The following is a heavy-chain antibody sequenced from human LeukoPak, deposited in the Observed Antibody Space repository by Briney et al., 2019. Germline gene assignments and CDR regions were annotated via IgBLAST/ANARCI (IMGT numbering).Heavy chain of an antibody. CDR1: GFSFSDYY. CDR2: ISISNSNT. V-gene: IGHV3-11*05. CDR3: ARGPFGSAWPTYDAFDL. Sequence: GGSLRLSCSASGFSFSDYYMSWIRQAPGTGLEWVSYISISNSNTNYTDSVRGRFTISRDNAKNSLFLQMNSLRAEDTAKYYCARGPFGSAWPTYDAFDLWGQGTMVTVSS. J-gene: IGHJ3*01. D-gene: IGHD3-3*01.